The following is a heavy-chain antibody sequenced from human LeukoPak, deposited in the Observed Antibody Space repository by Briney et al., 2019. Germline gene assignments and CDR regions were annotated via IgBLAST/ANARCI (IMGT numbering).Heavy chain of an antibody. CDR3: ASLSPDY. Sequence: PSGTLSLTCGVSGGSITSTNYWTWVRQPPGKGLEWIGEVNLQGSTNYNPSLMGRVAISVDMSENHISLQLTSVTAADTAVYYCASLSPDYWGQGTLVTVSS. CDR1: GGSITSTNY. CDR2: VNLQGST. J-gene: IGHJ4*02. V-gene: IGHV4-4*02.